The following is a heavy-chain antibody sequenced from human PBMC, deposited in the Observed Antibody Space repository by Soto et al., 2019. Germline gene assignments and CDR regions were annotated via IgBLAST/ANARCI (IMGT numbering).Heavy chain of an antibody. Sequence: EVQLVASGGGLVQPGGSLRLSCAASGFTFSSYWMSWVRQAPGKGLEWVANIKQDGSEKYYVDSVKGRFTISRDNAKNSLYVQMNSLRAEDTAVYYCARDVRYCSSTSCYHWFDPWGQGTLVTVSS. CDR1: GFTFSSYW. D-gene: IGHD2-2*01. CDR2: IKQDGSEK. J-gene: IGHJ5*02. CDR3: ARDVRYCSSTSCYHWFDP. V-gene: IGHV3-7*03.